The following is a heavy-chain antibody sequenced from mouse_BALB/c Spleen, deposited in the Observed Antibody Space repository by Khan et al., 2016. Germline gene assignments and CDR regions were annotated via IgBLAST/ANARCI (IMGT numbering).Heavy chain of an antibody. CDR2: INTETGEP. Sequence: QIQLVQSGPELKKPGETVKISCKASGYTFTDYSIHWVKQAPGKGLKWMGWINTETGEPTYADDFKGRFDFSLETSASTAYLQINNLKNEDTATYSCARSRGSSYDYYAMDYWGQGTSVTVSS. CDR1: GYTFTDYS. CDR3: ARSRGSSYDYYAMDY. J-gene: IGHJ4*01. D-gene: IGHD1-1*01. V-gene: IGHV9-2-1*01.